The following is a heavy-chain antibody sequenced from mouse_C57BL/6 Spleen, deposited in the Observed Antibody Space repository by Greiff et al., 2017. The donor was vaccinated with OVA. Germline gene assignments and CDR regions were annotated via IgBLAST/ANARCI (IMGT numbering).Heavy chain of an antibody. CDR3: ARESYYGNSYDLDY. CDR2: INYDGSST. V-gene: IGHV5-16*01. J-gene: IGHJ2*01. Sequence: EVMLVESEGGLVQPGSSMKLSCTASGFTFSDYYMAWVRQVPEKGLEWVANINYDGSSTYYLDSLKSRFIISRDNAKNILYLQMSSLTSEDTATYYCARESYYGNSYDLDYWGQGTTLTVSS. D-gene: IGHD2-1*01. CDR1: GFTFSDYY.